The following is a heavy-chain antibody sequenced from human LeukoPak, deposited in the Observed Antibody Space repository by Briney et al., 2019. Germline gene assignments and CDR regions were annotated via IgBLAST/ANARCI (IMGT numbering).Heavy chain of an antibody. CDR2: IIPIFATA. CDR3: ARGATVSSPGYCYYYIDV. D-gene: IGHD4-11*01. J-gene: IGHJ6*03. V-gene: IGHV1-69*13. CDR1: RGTFSSYA. Sequence: GPSVKASCKASRGTFSSYAISWVRQAPGPGLEWLGGIIPIFATANYAKKFQGRVTTTADESTRTAYMELSSLRSEDPAVYFCARGATVSSPGYCYYYIDVWGKGTTATVSS.